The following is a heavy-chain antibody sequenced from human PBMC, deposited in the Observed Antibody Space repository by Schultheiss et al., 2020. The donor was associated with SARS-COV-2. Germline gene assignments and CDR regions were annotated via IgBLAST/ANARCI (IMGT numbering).Heavy chain of an antibody. CDR3: ARGGYPFDY. V-gene: IGHV4-34*01. Sequence: SETLSLTCAVYGESFSGFYWSWIRQPPEKGLEWIGEINHSGSTNYNPSLKSRVTISVDTSKNQFSLKLSSVTAADTAVYYCARGGYPFDYWGQGTLVTVSS. D-gene: IGHD5-18*01. CDR1: GESFSGFY. CDR2: INHSGST. J-gene: IGHJ4*02.